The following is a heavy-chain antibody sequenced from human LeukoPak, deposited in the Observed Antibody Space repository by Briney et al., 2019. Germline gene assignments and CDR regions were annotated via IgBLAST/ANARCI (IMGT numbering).Heavy chain of an antibody. CDR3: AKDPGGVPAASGYFDY. V-gene: IGHV3-11*01. Sequence: GGSLRLSCAASGFTFSDYYMSWIRQAPGKGLEWVSYISSSGSTIYYADSVKGRFTISRDNAKNSLYLQMDSLSAEDTAVYYCAKDPGGVPAASGYFDYWGQGTLVTVSS. CDR1: GFTFSDYY. J-gene: IGHJ4*02. CDR2: ISSSGSTI. D-gene: IGHD2-2*01.